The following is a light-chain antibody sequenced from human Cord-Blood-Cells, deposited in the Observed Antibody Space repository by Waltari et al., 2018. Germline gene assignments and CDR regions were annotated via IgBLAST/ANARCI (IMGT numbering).Light chain of an antibody. Sequence: DIQMTQSPSSLSASVGDRVTITCQPSQDISNYLNWYQHKPGKAPKLLIYDASNLETGVPSRFSGSGSGTDFTFTISSLQPEDIATYYCQQYDNLPYSFGQGTKLDIK. CDR2: DAS. V-gene: IGKV1-33*01. J-gene: IGKJ2*03. CDR1: QDISNY. CDR3: QQYDNLPYS.